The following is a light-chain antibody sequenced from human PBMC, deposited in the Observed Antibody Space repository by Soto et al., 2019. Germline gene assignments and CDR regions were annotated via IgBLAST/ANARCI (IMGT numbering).Light chain of an antibody. CDR1: QSVSNS. Sequence: ETLLTQSPATLSMSPGETATLSCRASQSVSNSLAWYRQRPGQPPSLLIYATSTRATGVPARFTGSGSGTDFTLKIRRVEAEDVGVYYCMQALQTPRTFGQGTKVDIK. CDR2: ATS. CDR3: MQALQTPRT. V-gene: IGKV3-15*01. J-gene: IGKJ1*01.